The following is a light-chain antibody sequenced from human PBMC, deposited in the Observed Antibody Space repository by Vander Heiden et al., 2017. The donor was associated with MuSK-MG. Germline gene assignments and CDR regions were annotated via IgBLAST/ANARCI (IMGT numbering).Light chain of an antibody. V-gene: IGKV3-20*01. CDR3: QQDSSSPVT. CDR1: QTDYRNY. Sequence: EVVFNPSPSTLSLSPGERTTLPCWASQTDYRNYLAWYQQKPGQAPRLLIYGASSRATGIPDRFSGSGSGTDFTLTISRLEPEDFAVYYCQQDSSSPVTFGQGTQVEIK. CDR2: GAS. J-gene: IGKJ5*01.